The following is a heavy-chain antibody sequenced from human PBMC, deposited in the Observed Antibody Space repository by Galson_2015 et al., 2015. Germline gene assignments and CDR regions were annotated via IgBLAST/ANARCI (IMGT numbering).Heavy chain of an antibody. CDR1: GFTVSSNY. D-gene: IGHD3-3*01. CDR2: IYNGGST. Sequence: SLRLSCAASGFTVSSNYMSWVRQAPGKGLEWVSVIYNGGSTYYADSVKGRFTISRDNSKNTLYLQMNSLRAEDTAVYYCARGGNTKGLEWLGQEFDYWGQGTLVTVSS. V-gene: IGHV3-53*01. CDR3: ARGGNTKGLEWLGQEFDY. J-gene: IGHJ4*02.